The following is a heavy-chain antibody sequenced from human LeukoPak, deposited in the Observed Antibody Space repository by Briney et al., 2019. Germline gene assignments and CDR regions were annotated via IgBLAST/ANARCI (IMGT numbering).Heavy chain of an antibody. CDR2: IYYSGNT. V-gene: IGHV4-59*08. D-gene: IGHD5-18*01. J-gene: IGHJ3*01. CDR1: GGSISSFY. CDR3: ASMVTGDAFDF. Sequence: SETLSLTCTVSGGSISSFYWSWIRQPSGKGLEWIGYIYYSGNTKYNPSLRSRVTMSADTSKNQFSQKLSSVTAADTAVYYCASMVTGDAFDFWGQGTMVTVSS.